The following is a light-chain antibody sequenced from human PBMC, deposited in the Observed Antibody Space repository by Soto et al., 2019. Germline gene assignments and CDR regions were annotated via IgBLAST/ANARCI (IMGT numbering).Light chain of an antibody. Sequence: QSALTQPASVSGSPGQSITISCARTSSDVGTYNLVSWYQQHPGKAPKLMIYEGTKRPSGVSNRFSGSKSGNTASLTISGLQGEDEANYYCCSYARSSTFIFGGGTKLTVL. CDR2: EGT. CDR3: CSYARSSTFI. V-gene: IGLV2-23*03. J-gene: IGLJ2*01. CDR1: SSDVGTYNL.